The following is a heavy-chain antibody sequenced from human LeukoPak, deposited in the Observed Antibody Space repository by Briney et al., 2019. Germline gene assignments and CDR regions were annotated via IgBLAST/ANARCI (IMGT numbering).Heavy chain of an antibody. V-gene: IGHV1-18*01. Sequence: GASVKVSCKASGYTFTSYGISWVRQAPGQGLEWMGWLSAYNGNTNYAQKLQGRVTMTTDTSTSTAYMELRSLRSDDTAVYYCARVRGRVTVTTDRNWFDPWGQATLVTVSS. CDR2: LSAYNGNT. CDR1: GYTFTSYG. CDR3: ARVRGRVTVTTDRNWFDP. D-gene: IGHD4-17*01. J-gene: IGHJ5*02.